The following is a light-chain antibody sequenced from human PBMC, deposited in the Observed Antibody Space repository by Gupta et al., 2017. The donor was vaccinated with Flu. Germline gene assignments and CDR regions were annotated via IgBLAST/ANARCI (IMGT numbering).Light chain of an antibody. Sequence: GDRINITCQASQDITNFLNWFQFKPGKAPKVLIYDASTLATGVPSRFSGSGSGTHFTFTINSLQPEDVATYYCRHYDRFPYTFGQGTKLEI. CDR1: QDITNF. CDR3: RHYDRFPYT. CDR2: DAS. V-gene: IGKV1-33*01. J-gene: IGKJ2*01.